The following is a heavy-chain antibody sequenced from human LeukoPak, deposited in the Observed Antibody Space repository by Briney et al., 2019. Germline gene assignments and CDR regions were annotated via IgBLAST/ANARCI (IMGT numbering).Heavy chain of an antibody. CDR1: GFTFSDHY. D-gene: IGHD6-19*01. CDR3: TRPVAAPPDGFDI. Sequence: GGSLRLSCAASGFTFSDHYMDWVRQAPGKGREWVGRTRDKAKSYSTEYAASVKGRFTISRDSSKNSLYLQMDSLITEDTAMYYCTRPVAAPPDGFDIWGQGTMVTVSS. V-gene: IGHV3-72*01. J-gene: IGHJ3*02. CDR2: TRDKAKSYST.